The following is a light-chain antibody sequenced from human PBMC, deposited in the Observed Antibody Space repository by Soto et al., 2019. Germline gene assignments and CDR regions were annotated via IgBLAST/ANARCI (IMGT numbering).Light chain of an antibody. J-gene: IGKJ2*01. Sequence: EIVLTQSPGTLSLSPGERATLSFRASQSVSSTYIAWYQQNPGQAPRLLIYGASSRATGIPDRFSGSGSGTDFTLTISRLEPEDFAVYFCQQYGRSPPFTFGQRTKVEIK. CDR3: QQYGRSPPFT. CDR1: QSVSSTY. CDR2: GAS. V-gene: IGKV3-20*01.